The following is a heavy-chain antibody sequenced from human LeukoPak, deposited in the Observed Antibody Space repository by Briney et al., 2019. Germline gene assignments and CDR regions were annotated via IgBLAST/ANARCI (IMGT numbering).Heavy chain of an antibody. V-gene: IGHV3-7*01. CDR3: ARDGYYYGSGSSY. J-gene: IGHJ4*02. CDR2: IKQDGCEK. CDR1: GFTFSSYW. Sequence: GGSLRLSCAASGFTFSSYWMSWVRQAPGKGLEWVANIKQDGCEKYYMDSVKGRFTISRDNAKNSLYLQMNSLRAEDTAVYYCARDGYYYGSGSSYWGQGTLVTVSS. D-gene: IGHD3-10*01.